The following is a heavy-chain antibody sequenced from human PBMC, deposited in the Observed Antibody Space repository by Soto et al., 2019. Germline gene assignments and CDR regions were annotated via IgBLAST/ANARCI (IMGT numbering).Heavy chain of an antibody. Sequence: QVQLVQSGAEVKKPGASVKVSCKASGYTFTGYYMHWVRQAPGQGLEWMGWINPNSGGTNYAQKFQGWVTMTRDTSIRPAXXEXSXXRADDTAVYYCARAPPTITMVRGAIIKTSQGYFDYWGQGTLVTVSS. V-gene: IGHV1-2*04. CDR3: ARAPPTITMVRGAIIKTSQGYFDY. CDR2: INPNSGGT. CDR1: GYTFTGYY. J-gene: IGHJ4*02. D-gene: IGHD3-10*01.